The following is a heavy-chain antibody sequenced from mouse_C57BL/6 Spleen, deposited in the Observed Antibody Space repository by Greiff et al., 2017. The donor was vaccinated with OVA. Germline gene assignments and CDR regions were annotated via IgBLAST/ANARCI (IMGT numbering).Heavy chain of an antibody. D-gene: IGHD2-10*01. Sequence: QVHVKQSGAELVRPGTSVKVSCKASGYAFTNYLIEWVKQRPGQGLEWIGVINPGSGGTNYTEKFKGKATLTADKSSSTAYMQLSSLTSEDSAVYFCARSGTSYYAHDGGCDYWGQGTTLTVSS. CDR3: ARSGTSYYAHDGGCDY. CDR2: INPGSGGT. CDR1: GYAFTNYL. J-gene: IGHJ2*01. V-gene: IGHV1-54*01.